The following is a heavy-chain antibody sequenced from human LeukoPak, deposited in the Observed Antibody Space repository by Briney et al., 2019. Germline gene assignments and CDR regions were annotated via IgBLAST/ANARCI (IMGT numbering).Heavy chain of an antibody. CDR3: ARKKQYSFDTSAYYGLDDAFDI. CDR2: ISYDASDK. CDR1: GFRFNTYW. D-gene: IGHD3-22*01. V-gene: IGHV3-30*03. J-gene: IGHJ3*02. Sequence: GGSLRLSCAASGFRFNTYWMSWVRQAPGKGLEWVAVISYDASDKYYSDSVKGRFTISRDNSQNTLYLQMNSLRAEDTALYFCARKKQYSFDTSAYYGLDDAFDIWGHGTMVTVSS.